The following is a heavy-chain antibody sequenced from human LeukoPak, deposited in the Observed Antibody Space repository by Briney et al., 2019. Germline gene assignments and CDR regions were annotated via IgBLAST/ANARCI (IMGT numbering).Heavy chain of an antibody. Sequence: SETLSLTCTVSGGSISSYYWSWIRQPPGKGLEWIGYIYYSGSTNYNPSLKSRVTISVDTSKNQFSLKLRPVTAADTAVYYCARVRDDYGGRLFDSWGQGTLVTVSS. CDR2: IYYSGST. D-gene: IGHD4-17*01. CDR1: GGSISSYY. V-gene: IGHV4-59*01. CDR3: ARVRDDYGGRLFDS. J-gene: IGHJ4*02.